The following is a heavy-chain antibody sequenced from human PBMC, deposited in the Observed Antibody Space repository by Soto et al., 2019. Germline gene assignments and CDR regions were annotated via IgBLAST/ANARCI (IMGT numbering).Heavy chain of an antibody. D-gene: IGHD3-16*01. CDR2: IYYSGST. Sequence: SETLSLTCTVSGGSISSSSYYWGWIRQPPGKGLEWIGSIYYSGSTYYNPSLKSRVTISVDTSKNQFSLKLSSVTAADTAVYYCARHKGRRQGAPSWYFDLWGRGTLVTVSS. J-gene: IGHJ2*01. V-gene: IGHV4-39*01. CDR1: GGSISSSSYY. CDR3: ARHKGRRQGAPSWYFDL.